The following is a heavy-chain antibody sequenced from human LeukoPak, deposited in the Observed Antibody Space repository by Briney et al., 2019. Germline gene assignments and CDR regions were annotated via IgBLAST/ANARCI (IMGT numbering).Heavy chain of an antibody. V-gene: IGHV3-21*01. D-gene: IGHD5-12*01. CDR1: GFTVSSKY. J-gene: IGHJ4*02. CDR2: ISSSSSYI. CDR3: ARVAGSDIVATITRRGYYFDY. Sequence: PGGSLRLSCVASGFTVSSKYMTWVRQAPGKGLEWVSSISSSSSYIYYADSVKGRFTISRDNAKNSLYLQMNSLRAEDTAVYYCARVAGSDIVATITRRGYYFDYWGQGTLVTVSS.